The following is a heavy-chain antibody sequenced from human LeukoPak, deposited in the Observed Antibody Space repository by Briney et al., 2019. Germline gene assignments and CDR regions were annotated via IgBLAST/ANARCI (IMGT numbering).Heavy chain of an antibody. Sequence: PSETLSLTCAVYGGSFSGYYWSWIRQPPGKGLEWIGEINYSGSTNYNPSLKSRVTISVDTSKNQFSLKLSSVTAADTAVYYCARGREDSSGYYYLDYWGQGTLVTVSS. J-gene: IGHJ4*02. CDR2: INYSGST. V-gene: IGHV4-34*01. CDR3: ARGREDSSGYYYLDY. CDR1: GGSFSGYY. D-gene: IGHD3-22*01.